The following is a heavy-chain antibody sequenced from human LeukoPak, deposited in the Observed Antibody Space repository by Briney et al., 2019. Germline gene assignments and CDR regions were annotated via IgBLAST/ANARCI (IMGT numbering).Heavy chain of an antibody. J-gene: IGHJ3*02. D-gene: IGHD4-17*01. V-gene: IGHV4-59*01. CDR3: AGNYGDYPDDAFDI. CDR1: GGSISSYY. Sequence: PSETLSLTCTVSGGSISSYYWSWIRQPPGKGLEWIGYIYYSGSTNYNPSLKSRVTISVDTSKNQFSLKLSSVTAADTAVYYCAGNYGDYPDDAFDIWGQGTMVTVSS. CDR2: IYYSGST.